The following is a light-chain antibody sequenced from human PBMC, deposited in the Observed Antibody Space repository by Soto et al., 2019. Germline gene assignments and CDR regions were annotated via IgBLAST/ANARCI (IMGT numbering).Light chain of an antibody. CDR3: QQSYTTPPIT. V-gene: IGKV3-20*01. CDR2: GSS. CDR1: QSVSSGY. J-gene: IGKJ5*01. Sequence: EIVLTQSPGTLSLSPGERATLSCRASQSVSSGYLAWYQQKPGQAPRLLIYGSSSRATGTPDRFSGSGSGTDFTLTISDLQPEDFATYYCQQSYTTPPITFGLGTRLEI.